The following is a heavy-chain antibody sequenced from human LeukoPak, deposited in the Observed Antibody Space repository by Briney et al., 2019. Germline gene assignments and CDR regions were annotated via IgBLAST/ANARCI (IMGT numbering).Heavy chain of an antibody. CDR3: ARGPSVLGAIDN. D-gene: IGHD3-10*01. CDR2: INNDGSII. V-gene: IGHV3-74*01. Sequence: GGSLRLSCAASGFIFSRYWMHWVRQAPGKELVWVSRINNDGSIINSADSVKGRFTISRDSAKDMLYLQMDSLRAEDTAIYYCARGPSVLGAIDNWGQGTLVAVSS. CDR1: GFIFSRYW. J-gene: IGHJ4*02.